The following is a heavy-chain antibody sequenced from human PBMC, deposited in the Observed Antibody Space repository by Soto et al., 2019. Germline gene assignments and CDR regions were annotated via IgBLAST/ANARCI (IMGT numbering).Heavy chain of an antibody. CDR2: IYYSGST. J-gene: IGHJ5*02. D-gene: IGHD4-17*01. CDR1: VGSISSGGYY. V-gene: IGHV4-31*03. Sequence: SETLSLTCTFSVGSISSGGYYWSWIRQHPGKGLEWIGYIYYSGSTYYNPSLKSRVTISVDTSKNQFSLKLSSVTAADTAAYYCARARATYGGNGHNWFDPWGQGTPVTVSS. CDR3: ARARATYGGNGHNWFDP.